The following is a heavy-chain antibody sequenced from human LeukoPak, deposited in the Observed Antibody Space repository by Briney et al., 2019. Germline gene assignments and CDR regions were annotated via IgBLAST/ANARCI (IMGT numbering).Heavy chain of an antibody. Sequence: GGTLRLSCAASGFTFSSYGMSWVRQAPGKGLEWVSAISGSGGSTYYADSVKGRFTISRDNSKNTLYLQMNSLKTEDTAVYYCTTELPNYYGSGSYPDWGQGTLVTVSS. V-gene: IGHV3-23*01. CDR3: TTELPNYYGSGSYPD. J-gene: IGHJ4*02. CDR1: GFTFSSYG. CDR2: ISGSGGST. D-gene: IGHD3-10*01.